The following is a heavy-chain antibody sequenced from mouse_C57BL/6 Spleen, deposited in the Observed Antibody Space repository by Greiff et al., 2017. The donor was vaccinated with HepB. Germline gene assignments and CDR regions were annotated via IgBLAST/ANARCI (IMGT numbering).Heavy chain of an antibody. V-gene: IGHV14-4*01. D-gene: IGHD2-5*01. CDR1: GFNIKDDY. Sequence: EVQLQQSGAELVRPGASVKLSCTASGFNIKDDYMHWVKQRPEQGLEWIGWIDPENGDTEYASKFQGKATITADTSSNTAYLQLSSLTSEDTAVYYCTLAYSNYFAYWGQGTLVTVSA. J-gene: IGHJ3*01. CDR2: IDPENGDT. CDR3: TLAYSNYFAY.